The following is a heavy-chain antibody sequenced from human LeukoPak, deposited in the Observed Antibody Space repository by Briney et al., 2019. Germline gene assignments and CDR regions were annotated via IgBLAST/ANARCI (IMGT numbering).Heavy chain of an antibody. D-gene: IGHD5-24*01. CDR1: GGSISSYY. J-gene: IGHJ4*02. CDR2: IYYSGST. Sequence: ASETLSLTCTVSGGSISSYYWSWIRQPPGKGLEWIGYIYYSGSTYYNPSLKSRVTISVDTSKNQFSLKLTSVTAADTAVYYCARQPRDGHNPRPYYFDYWGQGTLVTVSS. V-gene: IGHV4-59*08. CDR3: ARQPRDGHNPRPYYFDY.